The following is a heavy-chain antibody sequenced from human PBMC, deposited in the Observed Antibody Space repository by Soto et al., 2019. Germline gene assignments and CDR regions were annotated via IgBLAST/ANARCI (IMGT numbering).Heavy chain of an antibody. V-gene: IGHV4-4*07. Sequence: SETLSLTCSVSGGTISGYYRTWIRQPAGKGLEWIGRIYGSGNTKYNPSLQSRVTMSLDTSNNQFYLRLTSVTAADTAVYYCARGQRFSDWFDPWGQGTLVTVSS. CDR3: ARGQRFSDWFDP. J-gene: IGHJ5*02. D-gene: IGHD3-3*01. CDR1: GGTISGYY. CDR2: IYGSGNT.